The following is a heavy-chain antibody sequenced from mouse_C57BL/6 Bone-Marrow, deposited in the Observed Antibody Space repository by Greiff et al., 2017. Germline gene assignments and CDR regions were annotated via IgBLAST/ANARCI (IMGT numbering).Heavy chain of an antibody. Sequence: VQLQQSGPELVRPGASVKISCKAPGYTFTSHWMQWVRQRPGQGLEWIGEIFPGSGSTCYNEKFKGKATLPVDTTSSTAYMRLSSLTSEDSAVYYCSSCDYDDPIYYDSMDYWGQGTSLTVSS. CDR1: GYTFTSHW. CDR2: IFPGSGST. V-gene: IGHV1-56*01. D-gene: IGHD2-4*01. J-gene: IGHJ4*01. CDR3: SSCDYDDPIYYDSMDY.